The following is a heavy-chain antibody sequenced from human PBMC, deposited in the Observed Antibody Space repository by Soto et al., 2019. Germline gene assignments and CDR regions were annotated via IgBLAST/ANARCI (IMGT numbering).Heavy chain of an antibody. CDR3: ARGGYCSGGSCYYWAFDI. Sequence: SVKVSCKASGGTFSSYTISWVRQAPGQGLEWMGRIIPILGIANYAQKFQGRVTITADKSTSTAYMELSSLRSEDTAVYYCARGGYCSGGSCYYWAFDIWGQGTMVTVSS. J-gene: IGHJ3*02. CDR2: IIPILGIA. V-gene: IGHV1-69*02. CDR1: GGTFSSYT. D-gene: IGHD2-15*01.